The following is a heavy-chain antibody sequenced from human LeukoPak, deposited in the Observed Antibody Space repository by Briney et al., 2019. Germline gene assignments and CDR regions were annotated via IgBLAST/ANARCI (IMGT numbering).Heavy chain of an antibody. D-gene: IGHD3-10*01. Sequence: PSETLSLTCTVSGGSIRSSSYYWGWIRQPPGKGLEWIGNIFYSGSTYYSPSLKSRVTISLDTSRNQFSLKLNSVTAADTAVYYCAKSNGYGLVDIWGKGTTVTVSS. V-gene: IGHV4-39*07. CDR2: IFYSGST. J-gene: IGHJ6*04. CDR3: AKSNGYGLVDI. CDR1: GGSIRSSSYY.